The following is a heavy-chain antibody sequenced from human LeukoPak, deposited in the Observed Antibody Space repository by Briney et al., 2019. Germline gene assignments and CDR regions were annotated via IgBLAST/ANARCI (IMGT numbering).Heavy chain of an antibody. CDR3: ARQVVAVAGTGYFDY. CDR1: GGSIRSSSYY. CDR2: IYYSGST. J-gene: IGHJ4*02. V-gene: IGHV4-39*01. D-gene: IGHD6-19*01. Sequence: SETLSLTCTVSGGSIRSSSYYWGWIRQPPRKGLEGNGSIYYSGSTYYNASLKSRGTISVDTSKNQFSLKLNSVTAADTAVYFCARQVVAVAGTGYFDYWGQGTLVTVSS.